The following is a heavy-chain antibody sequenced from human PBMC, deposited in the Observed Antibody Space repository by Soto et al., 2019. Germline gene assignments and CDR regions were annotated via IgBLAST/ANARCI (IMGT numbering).Heavy chain of an antibody. D-gene: IGHD7-27*01. CDR2: ISGSGGST. CDR1: GFTFTIFA. CDR3: AKEVSLGSTVDLGY. J-gene: IGHJ4*02. Sequence: GGSLRLSCAASGFTFTIFAMSWVRQSPGKGLEWVSTISGSGGSTYYADAVKGRFTISRDNSMGTLYLQMKSLRVEDTAIYYCAKEVSLGSTVDLGYWGQGTLVTSPQ. V-gene: IGHV3-23*01.